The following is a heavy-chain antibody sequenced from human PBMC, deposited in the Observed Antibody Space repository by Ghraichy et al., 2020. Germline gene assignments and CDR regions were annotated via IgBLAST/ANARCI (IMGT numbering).Heavy chain of an antibody. J-gene: IGHJ4*02. V-gene: IGHV3-23*01. CDR3: AKVRTGSYYYLDS. D-gene: IGHD1-26*01. CDR1: GFTFSSYA. Sequence: GESLNISCAASGFTFSSYAMSWVRQAPGKGLQWVSAIGGSGGSTYYADSVKGRFTISRDNSKNTLYPQMNSLRAEDTAVYYCAKVRTGSYYYLDSWGQGTLVTVSS. CDR2: IGGSGGST.